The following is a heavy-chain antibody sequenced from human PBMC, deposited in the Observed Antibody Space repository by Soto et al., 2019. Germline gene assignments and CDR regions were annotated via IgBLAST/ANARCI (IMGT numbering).Heavy chain of an antibody. CDR2: VSGSGDSA. CDR3: AKPTGTVFW. V-gene: IGHV3-23*01. D-gene: IGHD1-1*01. J-gene: IGHJ4*02. CDR1: ESAFSRFA. Sequence: DVPLLESGGGLVQPGGSLRLSCAASESAFSRFAISWVRQAPGKGSEWVSAVSGSGDSAYYADSVKGRFTISRDNSKNSLYLQMNDLRAEDTAIYYCAKPTGTVFWWGQGALVTVSS.